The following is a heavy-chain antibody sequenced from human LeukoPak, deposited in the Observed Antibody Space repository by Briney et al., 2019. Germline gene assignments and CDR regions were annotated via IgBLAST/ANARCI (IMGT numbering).Heavy chain of an antibody. CDR3: ARGIAVAGGYFQH. J-gene: IGHJ1*01. D-gene: IGHD6-19*01. V-gene: IGHV1-18*04. CDR2: ISAYNGNT. CDR1: GYTFTGYF. Sequence: SVKVSCKASGYTFTGYFMHWVRHAPGQGLEWMGWISAYNGNTNYAQKLQGRVTMTTDTTTSTAYMELRSLRSDDTAVYYCARGIAVAGGYFQHWGQGTLVTVSP.